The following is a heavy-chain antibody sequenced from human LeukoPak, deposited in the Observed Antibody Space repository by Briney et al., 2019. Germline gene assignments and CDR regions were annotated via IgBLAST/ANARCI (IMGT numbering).Heavy chain of an antibody. J-gene: IGHJ4*02. Sequence: PSETLPLTCTVSGGSISSSSYYWGWIRQPPGKGLEWIGSIYYSGSTYYNPSLKSRVTISVDTSKNQFSLKLSSVTAADTAVYYCARAEWELGLDYWGQGTLVTVSS. V-gene: IGHV4-39*01. CDR3: ARAEWELGLDY. CDR2: IYYSGST. D-gene: IGHD1-26*01. CDR1: GGSISSSSYY.